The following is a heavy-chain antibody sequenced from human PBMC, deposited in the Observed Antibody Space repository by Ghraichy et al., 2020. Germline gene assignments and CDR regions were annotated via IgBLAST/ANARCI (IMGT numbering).Heavy chain of an antibody. Sequence: SETLSLTCTVSGGSISSSSYYWGWIRQPPGKGLEWIGSIYYSGSTYYNPSLKSRVTISVDTSKNQFSLKLSSVTAADTAVYYCARQARGNVVLVVYAIIGPFDYWGQGTLVTVSS. V-gene: IGHV4-39*01. CDR1: GGSISSSSYY. J-gene: IGHJ4*02. CDR3: ARQARGNVVLVVYAIIGPFDY. D-gene: IGHD2-8*02. CDR2: IYYSGST.